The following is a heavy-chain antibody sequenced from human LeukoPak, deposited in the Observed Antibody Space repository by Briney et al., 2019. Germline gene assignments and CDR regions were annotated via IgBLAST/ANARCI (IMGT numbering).Heavy chain of an antibody. Sequence: PGGSLRLSCTASGFTFNNYWMHWVRQAPGKGLVWVSRINSDGTGTTYADSVKGRFTISRDNAKDTLYLQINSLRAEDTAVYYCAREVAVGATTDYWGQGTLVTVSS. J-gene: IGHJ4*02. V-gene: IGHV3-74*01. D-gene: IGHD1-26*01. CDR3: AREVAVGATTDY. CDR1: GFTFNNYW. CDR2: INSDGTGT.